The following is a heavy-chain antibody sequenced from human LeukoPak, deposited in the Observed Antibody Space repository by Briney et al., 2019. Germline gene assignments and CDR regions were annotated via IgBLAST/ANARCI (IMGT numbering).Heavy chain of an antibody. J-gene: IGHJ4*02. CDR1: GYTFSSYD. CDR2: MNPSTGNT. V-gene: IGHV1-8*01. D-gene: IGHD2-8*02. Sequence: ASVKVSCKASGYTFSSYDINWVRQATGQGLEWMGWMNPSTGNTGYAQKFQGRVTMTRDTSTSTAYKELSSLKSEDTAVYYCARLSETPAFYPGGRYLYLAYWGQGAQVTVSS. CDR3: ARLSETPAFYPGGRYLYLAY.